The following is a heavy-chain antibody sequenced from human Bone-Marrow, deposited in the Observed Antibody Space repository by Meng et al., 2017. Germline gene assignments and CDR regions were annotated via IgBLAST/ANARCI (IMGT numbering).Heavy chain of an antibody. CDR1: GFTFSDHA. J-gene: IGHJ6*02. CDR3: ARVQGYDFWSGYYTGYGMDV. Sequence: GGSLRLSCTASGFTFSDHAMHWVRQAPGKGLEWVAVISYDGSNKYYADSVKGRFTISRDNSKNTLYLQMNSLRAEDTAVYYCARVQGYDFWSGYYTGYGMDVWGQGTMVTVSS. CDR2: ISYDGSNK. D-gene: IGHD3-3*01. V-gene: IGHV3-30*01.